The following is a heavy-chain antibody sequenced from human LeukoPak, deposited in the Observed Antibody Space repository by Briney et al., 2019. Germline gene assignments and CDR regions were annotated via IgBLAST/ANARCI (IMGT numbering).Heavy chain of an antibody. CDR3: ASGPIDSSGYYFPFDY. CDR2: INHSGST. D-gene: IGHD3-22*01. V-gene: IGHV4-34*01. Sequence: PSETLSLTCAVYGGSFSGYYWSWIRQPPGQGLEWIGEINHSGSTNYNPSLKSRVTISVDTSKNQFSLKLSSVTAADTAVYYCASGPIDSSGYYFPFDYWGQGTLVTVSS. CDR1: GGSFSGYY. J-gene: IGHJ4*02.